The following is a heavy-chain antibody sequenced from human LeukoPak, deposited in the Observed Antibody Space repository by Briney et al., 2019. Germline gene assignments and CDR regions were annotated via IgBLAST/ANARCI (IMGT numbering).Heavy chain of an antibody. CDR3: ARYSSGWSEGYYFDY. CDR2: IYSGGST. J-gene: IGHJ4*02. D-gene: IGHD6-19*01. V-gene: IGHV3-53*01. CDR1: GFTVSSNY. Sequence: PGGSLRLSCAASGFTVSSNYMSWVRQAPGKGLEWVSAIYSGGSTYYADSVKGRFTISRDNSKNTLYLQMNSLRAEDTAVYYCARYSSGWSEGYYFDYWGQGTLVTVSS.